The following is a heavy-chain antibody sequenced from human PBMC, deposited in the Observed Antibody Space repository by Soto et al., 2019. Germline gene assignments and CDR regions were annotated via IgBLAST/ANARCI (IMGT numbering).Heavy chain of an antibody. J-gene: IGHJ5*02. CDR3: VKNSGWFNT. CDR1: GFTFGTTD. Sequence: QLLQSGGGLVQPGGSLTLSCAASGFTFGTTDMSWVRQAPGEGLEWVSTIDGSGGITYYADSVKGRFTISRDNSRNTGYLQINSLRGDDTALYYCVKNSGWFNTWGQGALVTVSA. V-gene: IGHV3-23*01. CDR2: IDGSGGIT. D-gene: IGHD3-10*01.